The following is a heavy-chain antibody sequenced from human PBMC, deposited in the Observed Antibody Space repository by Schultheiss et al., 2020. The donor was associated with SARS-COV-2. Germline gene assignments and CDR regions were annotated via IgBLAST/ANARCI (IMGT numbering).Heavy chain of an antibody. CDR2: INQDGSEK. Sequence: GGSLRLSCAASGFTFSSYGMHWVRQAPGKGLEWVANINQDGSEKYYVDSVKGRFTISRDNAKNSLYLQMNSLRAEDTALYYCARDFEEDWNPLGRGLPFDPWGQGTLVTVSS. CDR1: GFTFSSYG. V-gene: IGHV3-7*03. J-gene: IGHJ5*02. CDR3: ARDFEEDWNPLGRGLPFDP. D-gene: IGHD3-16*01.